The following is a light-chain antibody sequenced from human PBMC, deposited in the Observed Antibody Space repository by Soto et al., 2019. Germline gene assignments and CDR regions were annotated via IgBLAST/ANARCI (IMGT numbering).Light chain of an antibody. CDR2: GAS. CDR1: QSVSSNS. J-gene: IGKJ1*01. Sequence: EIVLTQSPGTLSLSPGERAILSCRASQSVSSNSLAWYQQKPGQTPRLLIYGASSRATGIPDRFSGSGSGTDFTLTISRLEPEDFAIYYCQQYGRSLWTFGQGTKVEIK. CDR3: QQYGRSLWT. V-gene: IGKV3-20*01.